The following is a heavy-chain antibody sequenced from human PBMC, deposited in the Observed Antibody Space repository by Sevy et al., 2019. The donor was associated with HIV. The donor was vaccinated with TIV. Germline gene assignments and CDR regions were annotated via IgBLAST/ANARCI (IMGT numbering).Heavy chain of an antibody. V-gene: IGHV3-23*01. D-gene: IGHD1-1*01. J-gene: IGHJ4*02. CDR3: AKEGNNSPDKFDS. Sequence: GGSLRLSCAASGFTFNKFAMSWVRQAPGKGLEWVSAISRKSLGTYYADPVKGRFSISRDDSKIMLYLQMSSLRGDDTAVYYCAKEGNNSPDKFDSWGQGTLVTVSS. CDR1: GFTFNKFA. CDR2: ISRKSLGT.